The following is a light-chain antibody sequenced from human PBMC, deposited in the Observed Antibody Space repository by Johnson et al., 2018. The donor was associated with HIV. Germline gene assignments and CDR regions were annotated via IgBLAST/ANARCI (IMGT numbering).Light chain of an antibody. CDR3: GTWDSSLTSYV. CDR1: SSNIGKNY. Sequence: QAVLTQPPSVSAAPGQMVSISCSGSSSNIGKNYVSWYQQVPGTAPKLLIYDNHKRPSGIPDRFSGSKSGTSATRVITGLQTGDEADYYCGTWDSSLTSYVFGAGTKVTVL. V-gene: IGLV1-51*01. CDR2: DNH. J-gene: IGLJ1*01.